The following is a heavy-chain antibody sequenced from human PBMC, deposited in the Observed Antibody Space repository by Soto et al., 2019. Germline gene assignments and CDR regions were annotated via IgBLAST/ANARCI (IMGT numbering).Heavy chain of an antibody. CDR3: ARGSGRESLIRGYFDK. V-gene: IGHV3-48*03. D-gene: IGHD1-26*01. J-gene: IGHJ4*02. CDR1: GFTFSSYE. CDR2: ISSSGSTI. Sequence: GGSLRLSCAASGFTFSSYEMNWVRQAPGKGLEWVSYISSSGSTIYYADSVKGRFTISRDNAKNSLYLQMNSLRAEDTAVYYCARGSGRESLIRGYFDKWCPGALVAVPS.